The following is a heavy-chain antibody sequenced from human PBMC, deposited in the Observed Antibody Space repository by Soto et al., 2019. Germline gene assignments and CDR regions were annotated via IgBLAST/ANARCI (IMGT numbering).Heavy chain of an antibody. V-gene: IGHV1-18*04. CDR3: AMDYGDRPEYFKH. CDR2: ISPLKGRT. Sequence: QVQLVQSGPDVKRPGASMKVSCKASGYTFTSYGISWVRQAPGQGLEWMAWISPLKGRTQYSQKAQGRVTLSTDTSSNTAYMEMTTLRVDDTAVYYCAMDYGDRPEYFKHWGQGTLVPVS. D-gene: IGHD4-17*01. CDR1: GYTFTSYG. J-gene: IGHJ1*01.